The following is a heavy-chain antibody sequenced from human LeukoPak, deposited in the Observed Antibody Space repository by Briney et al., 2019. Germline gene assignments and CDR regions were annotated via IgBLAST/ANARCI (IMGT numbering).Heavy chain of an antibody. D-gene: IGHD3-16*01. CDR1: GGAISGRRDY. V-gene: IGHV4-39*01. J-gene: IGHJ3*02. CDR3: ARNVSRGEPGGAFDI. CDR2: IYYSGST. Sequence: SETLSLTCTVSGGAISGRRDYWGWIRQPPGKGLEWIASIYYSGSTHYNPSLKSRVTISVDTSRNQFSLELRTATAADSAIYYCARNVSRGEPGGAFDIWGQGAMVTVSS.